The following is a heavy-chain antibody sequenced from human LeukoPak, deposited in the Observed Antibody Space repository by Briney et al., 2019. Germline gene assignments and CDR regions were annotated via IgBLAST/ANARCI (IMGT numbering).Heavy chain of an antibody. CDR2: INTDGSST. V-gene: IGHV3-74*01. Sequence: GGSLRLSCGASGFTFSSYLMHWVRQAPGKGLVWVSRINTDGSSTNYADSVKGRFTISRDNAKNTLHLQMNSLRAEDTAVYYCARSHTGTYLFDYWGQGTLVTVSS. CDR1: GFTFSSYL. D-gene: IGHD1-26*01. J-gene: IGHJ4*02. CDR3: ARSHTGTYLFDY.